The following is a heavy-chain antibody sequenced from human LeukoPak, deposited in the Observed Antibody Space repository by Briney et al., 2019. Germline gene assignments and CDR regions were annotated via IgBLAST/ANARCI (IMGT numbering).Heavy chain of an antibody. J-gene: IGHJ4*02. V-gene: IGHV3-21*06. CDR3: LRGDSRDF. CDR1: GFSFSTYT. CDR2: INSGGTTT. Sequence: NPGGSLRLSCEACGFSFSTYTMNWARQAPGKGLEWVASINSGGTTTHYAFSVKGRFTISRDNAQNVLYLQMNGLRADDAAVYYCLRGDSRDFWGQGTLVTVSP. D-gene: IGHD3-22*01.